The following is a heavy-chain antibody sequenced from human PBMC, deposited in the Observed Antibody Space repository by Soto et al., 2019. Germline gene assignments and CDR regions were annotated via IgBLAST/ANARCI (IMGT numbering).Heavy chain of an antibody. CDR2: IYYTGST. J-gene: IGHJ4*02. V-gene: IGHV4-31*03. CDR1: GASIRSGGYY. CDR3: ARIEMASIK. Sequence: QVQMQESGPGLVKPSQTLSLTCSVSGASIRSGGYYWSWLRQSPGKGLEWIGHIYYTGSTFYSPSLKSRLTISLDTSKNQFSLALRSVTAAATAMYYCARIEMASIKWGRGTLVTVAS.